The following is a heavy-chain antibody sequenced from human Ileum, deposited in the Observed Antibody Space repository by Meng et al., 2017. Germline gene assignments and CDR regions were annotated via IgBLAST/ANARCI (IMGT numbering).Heavy chain of an antibody. V-gene: IGHV3-7*01. Sequence: GESLKISCAASGFNFRDSWMSWVRQAPGKGLEGVALIKQDGSEKRYVVSVKGRFTFSRDNAENSLYLQMNSLRAEDTAVYYCARDPGWGALDIWGQGTMVTVSS. CDR1: GFNFRDSW. CDR3: ARDPGWGALDI. D-gene: IGHD6-19*01. CDR2: IKQDGSEK. J-gene: IGHJ3*02.